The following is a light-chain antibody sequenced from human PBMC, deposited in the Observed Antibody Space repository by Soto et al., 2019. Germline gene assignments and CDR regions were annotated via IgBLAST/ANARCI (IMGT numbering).Light chain of an antibody. CDR3: CSYAGSSTYVV. CDR1: SSDVGSYNL. CDR2: ERS. V-gene: IGLV2-23*01. Sequence: QSALTQPASVSGSPGQSITISCTGTSSDVGSYNLVSWYQQHPGKAPKLMIYERSKRPSGVSNRFSGSKSGNTASLTISGLQAEDEADYYCCSYAGSSTYVVFGGGTQLTVL. J-gene: IGLJ2*01.